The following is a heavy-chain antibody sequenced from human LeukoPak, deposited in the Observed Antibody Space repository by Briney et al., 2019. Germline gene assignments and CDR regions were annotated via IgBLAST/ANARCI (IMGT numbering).Heavy chain of an antibody. CDR2: IKEDGSEK. V-gene: IGHV3-7*03. Sequence: PGGSLRLSCAASGFTFNIYWMSWVRQAPGKGLEWVANIKEDGSEKYYVDSVKGRFTISRDNIKNSLFLQMNTLRAEDTAVYYCARVRYCGGGNCFCDFEYWGQGTLVIVSS. CDR3: ARVRYCGGGNCFCDFEY. CDR1: GFTFNIYW. J-gene: IGHJ4*02. D-gene: IGHD2-21*01.